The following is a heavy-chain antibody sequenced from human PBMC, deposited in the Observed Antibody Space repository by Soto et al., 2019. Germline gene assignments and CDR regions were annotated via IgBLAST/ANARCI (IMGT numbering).Heavy chain of an antibody. V-gene: IGHV4-59*01. Sequence: SETLSLTCTVSGGSISSYYWSWIRQPPRKGLEWIGYIYYSGSTNYNPSLKSRVTISVDTSKNQFSLKLSSVTAADTAVYYCARAEGTVAVDYWGQGTQVTVSS. D-gene: IGHD6-19*01. CDR2: IYYSGST. CDR3: ARAEGTVAVDY. J-gene: IGHJ4*02. CDR1: GGSISSYY.